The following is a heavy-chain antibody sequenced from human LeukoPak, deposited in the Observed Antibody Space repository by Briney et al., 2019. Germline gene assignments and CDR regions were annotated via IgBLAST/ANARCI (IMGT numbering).Heavy chain of an antibody. CDR2: ISYDGSNK. V-gene: IGHV3-30-3*01. Sequence: GRSLRLSCAASGFTFSGYAMHWVRQAPGKGLEWVAVISYDGSNKYYADSVKGRFTISRDNSKNTLYLQMNSLRAEDTAVYYCARVYSNSWYSGYLYMDVWGKGTTVTVSS. CDR1: GFTFSGYA. CDR3: ARVYSNSWYSGYLYMDV. J-gene: IGHJ6*03. D-gene: IGHD6-13*01.